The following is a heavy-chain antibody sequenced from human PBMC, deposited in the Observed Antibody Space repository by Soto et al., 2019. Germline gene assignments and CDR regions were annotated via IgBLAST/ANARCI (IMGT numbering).Heavy chain of an antibody. D-gene: IGHD1-26*01. CDR1: GDSVSSKSAA. CDR3: ARALAGSYDY. CDR2: TYYRSKWST. V-gene: IGHV6-1*01. J-gene: IGHJ4*02. Sequence: PSQTLSLTCAISGDSVSSKSAAWNWIRQSPSRGLEWLGRTYYRSKWSTDYAVSVKGRITVNPDTSKNQFSLQLNSVTPDDTAVYYCARALAGSYDYWVQGTLVTVSS.